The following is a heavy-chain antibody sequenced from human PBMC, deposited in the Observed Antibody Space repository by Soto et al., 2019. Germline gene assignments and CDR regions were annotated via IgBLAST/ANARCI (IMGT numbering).Heavy chain of an antibody. Sequence: KTSETLSLTCTVSGGSISSGGYYWSWIRQHPGKGLEWIGYIYYSGSTYYNPSLKSRVTISVDTSKNQFSLKLSSVTAADTAVYYCASQSAASHRLSWFDPWGQGTLVTVSS. CDR3: ASQSAASHRLSWFDP. CDR2: IYYSGST. D-gene: IGHD6-25*01. J-gene: IGHJ5*02. V-gene: IGHV4-31*03. CDR1: GGSISSGGYY.